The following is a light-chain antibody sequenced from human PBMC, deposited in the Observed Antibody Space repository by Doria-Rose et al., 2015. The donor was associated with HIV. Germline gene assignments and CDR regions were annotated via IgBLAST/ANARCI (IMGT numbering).Light chain of an antibody. CDR2: WAS. CDR3: QQYDSAPWT. J-gene: IGKJ1*01. Sequence: ERATINCKSSQSVLYSSNNKNNLAWYQQKPGQPPKLLIYWASTRESGVPDRFSGSGSGTEFTLTISGLQAEDVAVYYCQQYDSAPWTFGQGTKVEV. V-gene: IGKV4-1*01. CDR1: QSVLYSSNNKNN.